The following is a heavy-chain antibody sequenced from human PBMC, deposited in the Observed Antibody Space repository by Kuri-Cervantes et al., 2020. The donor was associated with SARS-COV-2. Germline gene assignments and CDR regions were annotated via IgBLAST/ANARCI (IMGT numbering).Heavy chain of an antibody. V-gene: IGHV4-38-2*02. Sequence: ESLKISCTVSGYSISSGYYWGWIRQPPGKGLEWIGSIYHSGSTYYNPSLKSRVTISVDTSKNQFSLKLSSVTAADTAVYYCARTVTTTPDYWGQGTLVTVSS. CDR1: GYSISSGYY. CDR3: ARTVTTTPDY. D-gene: IGHD4-11*01. CDR2: IYHSGST. J-gene: IGHJ4*02.